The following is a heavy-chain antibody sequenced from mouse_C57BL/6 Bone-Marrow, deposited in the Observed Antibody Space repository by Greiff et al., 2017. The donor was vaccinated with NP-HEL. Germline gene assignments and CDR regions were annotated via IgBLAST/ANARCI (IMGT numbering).Heavy chain of an antibody. Sequence: LVESVAELVRPGASVKLSCTASGFNIKNTYMHWVKQRPEQGLEWIGRIDPANGNTKYAPKFQGKATITADTSSNTAYLQLSSLTSEDTAIYYCARSEASYYSNYMFAYWGQGTLVTVSA. J-gene: IGHJ3*01. CDR3: ARSEASYYSNYMFAY. CDR2: IDPANGNT. V-gene: IGHV14-3*01. D-gene: IGHD2-5*01. CDR1: GFNIKNTY.